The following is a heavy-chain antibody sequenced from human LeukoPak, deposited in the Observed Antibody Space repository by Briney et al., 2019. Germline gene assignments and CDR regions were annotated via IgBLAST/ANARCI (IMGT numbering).Heavy chain of an antibody. D-gene: IGHD3-22*01. CDR3: AASQYYYDSSGYYYHAPFDY. CDR1: GFTFTSSA. J-gene: IGHJ4*02. Sequence: GASVNVSCKASGFTFTSSAMQWVRQARGQRLEWIGWIVVGSGNTNYAQKFQERVTITRDMSTSTAYMELSSLRSEDTAVYYCAASQYYYDSSGYYYHAPFDYWGQRTLVTVSS. V-gene: IGHV1-58*02. CDR2: IVVGSGNT.